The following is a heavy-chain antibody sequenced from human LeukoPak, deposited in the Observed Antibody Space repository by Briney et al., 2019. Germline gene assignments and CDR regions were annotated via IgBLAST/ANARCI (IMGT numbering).Heavy chain of an antibody. CDR3: ARIGYCSGGSCYLYYYYYMDV. Sequence: PSETLSLTCTVSGYSISSGYYWGWIRQPPGKGLEWIGSLYHSGSTYYNPSLKSRVTISVDTSKNQFSLKLSSVTAADTAVYYCARIGYCSGGSCYLYYYYYMDVWGKGTTVTISS. J-gene: IGHJ6*03. D-gene: IGHD2-15*01. CDR1: GYSISSGYY. CDR2: LYHSGST. V-gene: IGHV4-38-2*02.